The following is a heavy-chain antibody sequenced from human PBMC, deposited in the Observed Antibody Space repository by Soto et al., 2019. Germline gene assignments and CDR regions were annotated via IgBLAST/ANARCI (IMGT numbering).Heavy chain of an antibody. J-gene: IGHJ5*02. V-gene: IGHV1-18*01. CDR3: AGVLRPFDP. Sequence: QVQLVQSGAEVKKPGASVKVSCKASGYTFTSYGISWVRQAPGQGLEWMGWINAYNGNTNYAQKLQGRVTMTTDTSPSTAYMELRSRRSDDPAVYYCAGVLRPFDPWGQGTLVTVSS. CDR1: GYTFTSYG. CDR2: INAYNGNT.